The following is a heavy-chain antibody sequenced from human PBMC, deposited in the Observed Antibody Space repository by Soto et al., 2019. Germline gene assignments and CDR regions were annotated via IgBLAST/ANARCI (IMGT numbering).Heavy chain of an antibody. CDR3: ARDLIVVVTATPDTWFDP. CDR1: GYTFTSYD. D-gene: IGHD2-21*02. V-gene: IGHV1-18*01. J-gene: IGHJ5*02. CDR2: ISAYNGNT. Sequence: EASVKVSCKASGYTFTSYDISWVRQAPGQGLEWMGWISAYNGNTNYAQKLQGRVTMTTDTSTSTAYMELRSLRSDDTAVYYCARDLIVVVTATPDTWFDPWGQGTLVTVSS.